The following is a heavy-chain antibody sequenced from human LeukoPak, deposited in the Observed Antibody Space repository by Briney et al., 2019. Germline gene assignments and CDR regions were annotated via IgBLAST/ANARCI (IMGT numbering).Heavy chain of an antibody. V-gene: IGHV3-15*01. J-gene: IGHJ4*02. CDR3: TPANTWWVREGY. CDR1: GFPFSNAW. D-gene: IGHD2-15*01. Sequence: PGGSLRLSCAASGFPFSNAWMSWVRQAPGKGLEWVGRIKSKTDGGTTDYAAPVKGRVTISRDDSKNTLYLQMNSLKTEDTAVYYCTPANTWWVREGYGGQGTLVTVSS. CDR2: IKSKTDGGTT.